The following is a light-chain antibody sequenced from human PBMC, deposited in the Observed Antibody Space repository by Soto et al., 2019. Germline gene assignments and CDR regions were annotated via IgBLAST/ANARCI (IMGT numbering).Light chain of an antibody. CDR3: SSYTSSSTLV. J-gene: IGLJ2*01. V-gene: IGLV2-14*01. CDR1: SSDVGGYNY. CDR2: DVS. Sequence: QSALTQPASVSGSPGQSITISCTGTSSDVGGYNYVSWYQQHQGKAPKLMIYDVSNRPSGVSNRFSGSKSGNTASLTISGLQAEDEADYYSSSYTSSSTLVFGGGTKHTV.